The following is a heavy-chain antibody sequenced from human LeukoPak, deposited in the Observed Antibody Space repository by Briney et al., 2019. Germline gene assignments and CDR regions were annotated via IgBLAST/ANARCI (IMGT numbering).Heavy chain of an antibody. V-gene: IGHV4-59*12. D-gene: IGHD2-2*01. CDR1: GGSISSYY. Sequence: SETLSLTCTVSGGSISSYYWSWIRQPPGKGLEWIGYIYYSGSTNYNPSLKSRVTISVDTSKNQFSLKLSSVTAADTAVYYCARVPRKYCSTTSCCPAWFDPWGQGTLVTVSS. J-gene: IGHJ5*02. CDR2: IYYSGST. CDR3: ARVPRKYCSTTSCCPAWFDP.